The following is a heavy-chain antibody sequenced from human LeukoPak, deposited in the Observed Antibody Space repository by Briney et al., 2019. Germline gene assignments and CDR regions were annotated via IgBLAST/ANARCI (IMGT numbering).Heavy chain of an antibody. CDR3: ARSPAGYMDV. CDR2: INPSGGST. CDR1: GYSFTSYF. D-gene: IGHD2-2*01. J-gene: IGHJ6*03. V-gene: IGHV1-46*01. Sequence: ASVKVSCKASGYSFTSYFMHWVRQAPGQGLEWMGIINPSGGSTNYAQKFQGRVTMTRDTSTSTVYMELSSLRSEDTAVYYCARSPAGYMDVWGKGTTVTVSS.